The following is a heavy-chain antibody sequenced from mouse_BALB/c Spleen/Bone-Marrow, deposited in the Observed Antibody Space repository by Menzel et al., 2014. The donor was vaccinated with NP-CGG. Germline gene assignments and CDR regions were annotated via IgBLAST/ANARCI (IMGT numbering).Heavy chain of an antibody. CDR3: ARFPYDYGGGDY. V-gene: IGHV14-3*02. CDR2: IDPANGNT. D-gene: IGHD2-4*01. J-gene: IGHJ2*01. Sequence: EVQLQESGAELVQTGASVKLSCTASGFNIKDPYMHWVKQWPEQGMEWIGRIDPANGNTKYDPKFQGKATITADTSSNTAYLQLSSLTSEDTAVYCCARFPYDYGGGDYWGQGTTLTISS. CDR1: GFNIKDPY.